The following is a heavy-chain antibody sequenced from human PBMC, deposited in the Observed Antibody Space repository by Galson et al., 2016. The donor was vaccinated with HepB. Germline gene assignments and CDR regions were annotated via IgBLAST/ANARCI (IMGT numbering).Heavy chain of an antibody. CDR2: IKPSGGNT. J-gene: IGHJ4*02. V-gene: IGHV1-46*02. CDR1: GYTFNTYN. D-gene: IGHD1-14*01. CDR3: ARELDHSFYFDY. Sequence: SVKVSCKASGYTFNTYNMHWVRQAPGQGLEWMGIIKPSGGNTIYAQKFQDRITMTRDTSTSTVYMELIGLRSEDTAVYYCARELDHSFYFDYWGQGTLVTVSS.